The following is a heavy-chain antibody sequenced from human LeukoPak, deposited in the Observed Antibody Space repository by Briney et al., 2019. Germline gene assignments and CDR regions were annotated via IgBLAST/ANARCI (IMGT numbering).Heavy chain of an antibody. CDR2: IYYSGST. J-gene: IGHJ4*02. Sequence: SQTLSLTCTVSGGSISSGDYYWSWIRQPPGKGLEWIGYIYYSGSTYYNPSLKSRVTISVDTSKNQFSLKLSSVTAADTAVYYCASYGYSYGYEGGFDYWGQGTLVTVSS. D-gene: IGHD5-18*01. CDR3: ASYGYSYGYEGGFDY. V-gene: IGHV4-30-4*01. CDR1: GGSISSGDYY.